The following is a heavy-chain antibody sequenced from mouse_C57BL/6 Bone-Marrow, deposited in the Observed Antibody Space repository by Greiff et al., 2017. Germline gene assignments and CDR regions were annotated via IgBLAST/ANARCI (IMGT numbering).Heavy chain of an antibody. CDR2: IWSGGST. CDR3: ASPLLRLDFDV. Sequence: VKLVESGPGLVQPSQSLSITCTVSGFSLTSYGVHWVRQSPGKGLEWLGVIWSGGSTDYNAAFISRLSISKDNSKSQVFFKMNSLQADDTAIYYCASPLLRLDFDVWGTGTTVTVSS. CDR1: GFSLTSYG. D-gene: IGHD1-2*01. V-gene: IGHV2-2*01. J-gene: IGHJ1*03.